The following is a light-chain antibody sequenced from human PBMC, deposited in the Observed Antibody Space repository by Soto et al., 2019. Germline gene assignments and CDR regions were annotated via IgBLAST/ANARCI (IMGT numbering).Light chain of an antibody. Sequence: QSALTQPASVSGSPGQSITISCTGTSSDVGSYNLVSWYQQHPGKAPKLMIYEGSKRPSGVPDRFSGSKSGTSASLAISGLRSYDEADYYCAAWDDSLSGWVFGGGTKLTVL. CDR3: AAWDDSLSGWV. CDR2: EGS. J-gene: IGLJ3*02. V-gene: IGLV2-14*02. CDR1: SSDVGSYNL.